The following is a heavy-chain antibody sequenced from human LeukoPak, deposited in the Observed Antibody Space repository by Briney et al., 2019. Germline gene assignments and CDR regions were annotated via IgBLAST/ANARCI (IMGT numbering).Heavy chain of an antibody. CDR2: IIPILGIA. J-gene: IGHJ4*02. V-gene: IGHV1-69*04. D-gene: IGHD1-26*01. Sequence: SVKVSCKASGGTFSSYTISWVRQAPGQGLEWMGRIIPILGIANYAQKFQGRVTITADKSTSTAYMELSSLRSEDTAVYYCARDNSEGRYSGNLSGAFDYWGQGTLVTVSS. CDR1: GGTFSSYT. CDR3: ARDNSEGRYSGNLSGAFDY.